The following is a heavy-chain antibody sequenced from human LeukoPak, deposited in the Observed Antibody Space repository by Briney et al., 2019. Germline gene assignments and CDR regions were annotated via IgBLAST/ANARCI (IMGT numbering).Heavy chain of an antibody. J-gene: IGHJ4*02. CDR3: ARANSGWSINFDY. V-gene: IGHV4-34*01. Sequence: SETLSLTCAVYGGSFSGYYWTWVRQPPGKGLEWIGEIDHSGSTNYNPSLKSRVTISVDTSKNQFSLKLSSVTAADTAVYYCARANSGWSINFDYWDQGTLVTVSS. CDR2: IDHSGST. D-gene: IGHD6-19*01. CDR1: GGSFSGYY.